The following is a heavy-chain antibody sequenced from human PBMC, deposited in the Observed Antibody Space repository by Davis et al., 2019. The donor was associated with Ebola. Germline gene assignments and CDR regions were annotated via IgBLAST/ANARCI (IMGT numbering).Heavy chain of an antibody. CDR1: GGSISSYY. CDR3: ARGTYSSSWAEYFQH. V-gene: IGHV4-59*01. D-gene: IGHD6-13*01. Sequence: MPSETLSLTCTVSGGSISSYYWSWIRQPPGKGLEWIGYIYYSGSTNYNPSLKSRVTISVDTSKNQFSLKLNSVTAADTAVYYCARGTYSSSWAEYFQHWGQGTLVTVSS. CDR2: IYYSGST. J-gene: IGHJ1*01.